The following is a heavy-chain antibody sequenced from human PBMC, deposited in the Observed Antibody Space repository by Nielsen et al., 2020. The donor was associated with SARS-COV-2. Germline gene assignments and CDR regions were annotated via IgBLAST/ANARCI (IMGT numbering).Heavy chain of an antibody. V-gene: IGHV3-48*03. Sequence: GESLKISCAASGFTFSSYEMNWVRQAPGKGLEWVSYISSSGSTIYYADSVKGRFTISRDNAKNSLYLQMNSLRAEDTAVYYCAKAPDYESLQDSYFDYWGQGTLVTVSS. CDR1: GFTFSSYE. CDR2: ISSSGSTI. J-gene: IGHJ4*02. CDR3: AKAPDYESLQDSYFDY. D-gene: IGHD3-16*01.